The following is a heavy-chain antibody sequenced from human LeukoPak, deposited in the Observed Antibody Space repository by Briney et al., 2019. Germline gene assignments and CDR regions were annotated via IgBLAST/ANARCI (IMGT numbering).Heavy chain of an antibody. CDR1: GYTFTSYG. D-gene: IGHD3-9*01. Sequence: GASVKVSCKASGYTFTSYGISWVRQAPGQGLEWMGWISAYNGNTNYAQKLQGRVTMTTDTSTSTAYMELRSLRSDDTAVYYCARGLLGNYDILTGKDAFDIWGQGTMVTVSS. CDR2: ISAYNGNT. J-gene: IGHJ3*02. V-gene: IGHV1-18*01. CDR3: ARGLLGNYDILTGKDAFDI.